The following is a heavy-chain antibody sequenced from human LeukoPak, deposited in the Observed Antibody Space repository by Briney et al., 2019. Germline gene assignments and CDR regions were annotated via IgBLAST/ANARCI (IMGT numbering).Heavy chain of an antibody. CDR1: GLSVGNYY. J-gene: IGHJ4*02. Sequence: PGGSLRLSCEASGLSVGNYYMTWVRQAPGKGLEWVSSITTNGSYNYYADSMKGRFTISRDNSKNTLYLRLNSLRVEDTATYYCVKDRYCPEVTCFGGGFEYWGQGTLVVVSS. CDR2: ITTNGSYN. CDR3: VKDRYCPEVTCFGGGFEY. D-gene: IGHD2-8*02. V-gene: IGHV3-21*04.